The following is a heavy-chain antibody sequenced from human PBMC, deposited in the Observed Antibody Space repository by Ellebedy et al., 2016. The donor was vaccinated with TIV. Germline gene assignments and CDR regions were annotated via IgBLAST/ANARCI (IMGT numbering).Heavy chain of an antibody. V-gene: IGHV3-21*01. CDR1: GFTFSSYS. CDR2: ISSSSSYI. Sequence: GESLKISCAASGFTFSSYSMNWVRQAPGKGLEWVSSISSSSSYIYYADSVKGRFTISRDNAKNSLYLQMNSLRAEDTAVYYCARDALLWFGERDYWGQGTLVTVSS. J-gene: IGHJ4*02. CDR3: ARDALLWFGERDY. D-gene: IGHD3-10*01.